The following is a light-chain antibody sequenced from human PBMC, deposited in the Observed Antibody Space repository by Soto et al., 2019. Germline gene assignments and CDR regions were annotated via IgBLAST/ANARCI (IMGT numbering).Light chain of an antibody. CDR3: QQLESYPST. CDR1: QGISNF. V-gene: IGKV1-9*01. CDR2: AAS. J-gene: IGKJ4*01. Sequence: IQWTQSPSSLSASVGDRVTITCLASQGISNFLAWYKQKPGKAPKLLIYAASTLQSGVPSRFSGSGSGTDFTLTISSLQPEDFATYYCQQLESYPSTFGGGTKVDIK.